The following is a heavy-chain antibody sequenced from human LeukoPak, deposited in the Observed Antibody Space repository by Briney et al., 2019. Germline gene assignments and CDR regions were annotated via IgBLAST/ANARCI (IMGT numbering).Heavy chain of an antibody. CDR1: GYSISSGYD. J-gene: IGHJ5*02. D-gene: IGHD6-6*01. Sequence: SETLPLTCTVSGYSISSGYDWGWIRHPPGKGLEWFGSTYHSGITYYNPSLKSRFPISVATSQNQFSLELSSVTAADTAVFSCARAGSSSLGWFDTWGQRALFTASS. CDR2: TYHSGIT. V-gene: IGHV4-38-2*02. CDR3: ARAGSSSLGWFDT.